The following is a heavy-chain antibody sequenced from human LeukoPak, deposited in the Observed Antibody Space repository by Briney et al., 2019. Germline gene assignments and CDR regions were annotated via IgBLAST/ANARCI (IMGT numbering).Heavy chain of an antibody. D-gene: IGHD2-8*01. Sequence: GGSLRLSCAASGFSVRSNYMSWVRQAPGKGLEWVSVIKSDGVARYADSVKGRFTISRDSSKNAVYLQMSSLRGEDTAVYYCAREGSGYTNGYNDAFDLWGQGTMVTVSS. CDR1: GFSVRSNY. CDR3: AREGSGYTNGYNDAFDL. J-gene: IGHJ3*01. CDR2: IKSDGVA. V-gene: IGHV3-53*01.